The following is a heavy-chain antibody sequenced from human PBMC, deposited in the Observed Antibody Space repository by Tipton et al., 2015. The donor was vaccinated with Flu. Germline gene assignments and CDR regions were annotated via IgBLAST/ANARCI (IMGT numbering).Heavy chain of an antibody. CDR3: ARGPRLSVLGMVGDFDY. Sequence: TLSPTCTVSGYSISSGYYWDWIRQPPGKGLEWIGSLYHSGSTYYNPSLKSRVTMSLDTSKNQFSLKLSSVIAADTAVYYCARGPRLSVLGMVGDFDYWGQGTLVTVSS. D-gene: IGHD3-10*02. V-gene: IGHV4-38-2*02. CDR2: LYHSGST. CDR1: GYSISSGYY. J-gene: IGHJ4*02.